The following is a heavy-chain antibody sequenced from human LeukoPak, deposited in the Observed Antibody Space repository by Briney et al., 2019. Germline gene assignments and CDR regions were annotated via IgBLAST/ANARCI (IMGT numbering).Heavy chain of an antibody. J-gene: IGHJ4*02. CDR2: ISYDGSNK. CDR1: GFTFSSSA. V-gene: IGHV3-30-3*01. CDR3: AKDQQGYGDYSDY. D-gene: IGHD4-17*01. Sequence: GGSLRLSCAASGFTFSSSAMHWVRQAPDKGLEWVAVISYDGSNKYYADSVKGRFTISRDNSKNTLYLQMNSLRAEDTAVYYCAKDQQGYGDYSDYWGQGTLVTVSS.